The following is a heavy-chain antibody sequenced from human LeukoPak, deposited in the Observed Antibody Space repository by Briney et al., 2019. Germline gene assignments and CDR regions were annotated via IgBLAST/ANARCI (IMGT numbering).Heavy chain of an antibody. J-gene: IGHJ6*03. CDR2: ISGYNGHT. V-gene: IGHV1-18*01. D-gene: IGHD6-6*01. CDR1: GYIFTNYG. Sequence: ASVTVSCKASGYIFTNYGISWVRQAPGQGLEWMGWISGYNGHTKYAQKFQGRVTITTDTSTSTAYMELSRLRSDDTAVYYCARVTYSSSSGRYYYYMDVWGKGTTVTVSS. CDR3: ARVTYSSSSGRYYYYMDV.